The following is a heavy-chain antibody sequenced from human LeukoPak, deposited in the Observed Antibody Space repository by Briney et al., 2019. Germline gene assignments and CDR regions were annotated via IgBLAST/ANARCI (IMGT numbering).Heavy chain of an antibody. CDR2: FSGSGGST. V-gene: IGHV3-23*01. CDR3: AKDREALLWFGELLAPFDY. CDR1: GFTFSSYA. Sequence: GGSLRLSCAASGFTFSSYAMSWVRQAPGKGLECISGFSGSGGSTYYADSVKGRFTISRENSKNTLYLQMNSLRAEDTAVYYCAKDREALLWFGELLAPFDYWGQGTLVTVSS. D-gene: IGHD3-10*01. J-gene: IGHJ4*02.